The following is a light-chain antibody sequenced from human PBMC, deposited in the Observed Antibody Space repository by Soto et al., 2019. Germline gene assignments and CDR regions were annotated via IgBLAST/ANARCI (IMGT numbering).Light chain of an antibody. J-gene: IGLJ2*01. Sequence: QSALTQPRSVSGSPGQSVTISCTGTSSDVGGYNYVSWYQQHPGKAPKLMIYDVSKRPSGVPDRFSGSKSGNTASLTISGLQAEDEADYYCCSYAGSQVVFSGGTKLTVL. CDR3: CSYAGSQVV. V-gene: IGLV2-11*01. CDR1: SSDVGGYNY. CDR2: DVS.